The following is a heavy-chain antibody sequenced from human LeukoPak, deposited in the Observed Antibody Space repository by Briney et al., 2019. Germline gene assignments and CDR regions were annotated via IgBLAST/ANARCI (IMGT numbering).Heavy chain of an antibody. Sequence: PGGSLGLSCAASGFTFTNTWMNWVRQAPGKGLEWVGRIKSKSGGGTTDYAAPVKGRSTISRDDSKNTLYLQMNSLKTEDTAVYYCARDWYHAFDFWGQGTMVTVSS. CDR2: IKSKSGGGTT. CDR3: ARDWYHAFDF. J-gene: IGHJ3*01. V-gene: IGHV3-15*07. D-gene: IGHD3-9*01. CDR1: GFTFTNTW.